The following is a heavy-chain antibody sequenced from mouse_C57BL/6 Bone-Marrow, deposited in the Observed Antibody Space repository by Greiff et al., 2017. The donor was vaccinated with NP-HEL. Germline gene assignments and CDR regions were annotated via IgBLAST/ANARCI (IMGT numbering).Heavy chain of an antibody. CDR1: GFNIKDDY. J-gene: IGHJ2*01. D-gene: IGHD2-2*01. CDR2: IDPENGDT. V-gene: IGHV14-4*01. CDR3: TYGYPYSFDY. Sequence: EVQLQQSGAELVRPGASVKLSCTASGFNIKDDYMHWVKQRPEQGLEWIGWIDPENGDTEYASKFQGKATITADTSSNTAYLQLSSLTSEDTAVYYCTYGYPYSFDYWGQGTTLTVSS.